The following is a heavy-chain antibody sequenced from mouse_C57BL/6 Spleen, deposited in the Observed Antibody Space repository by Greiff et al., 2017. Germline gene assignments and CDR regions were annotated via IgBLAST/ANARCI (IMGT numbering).Heavy chain of an antibody. Sequence: VQLQQPGAELVMPGASVKLSCKASGYTFTSYWMHWVKQRPGQGLEWIGEIDPSESYTNYNQKFKGKSTLTVDKSSSTAYMQLSSLTSEDSAVYYCARWGVRLDGMDYWGQGTSVTVSS. V-gene: IGHV1-69*01. CDR1: GYTFTSYW. CDR3: ARWGVRLDGMDY. D-gene: IGHD2-14*01. CDR2: IDPSESYT. J-gene: IGHJ4*01.